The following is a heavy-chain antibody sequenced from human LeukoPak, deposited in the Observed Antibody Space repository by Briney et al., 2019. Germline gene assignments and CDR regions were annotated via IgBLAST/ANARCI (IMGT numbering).Heavy chain of an antibody. V-gene: IGHV4-59*01. Sequence: SETLSLTCTVSGGSISSYYWSWIRQPPGKGLEWIGYIYYSGSTNYNPSLKSRVTISVDTSKNQFSLKLSSVTAADTAVYYCARATGYYYYYYMDVWGKGTTVTVSS. J-gene: IGHJ6*03. CDR2: IYYSGST. D-gene: IGHD3-9*01. CDR1: GGSISSYY. CDR3: ARATGYYYYYYMDV.